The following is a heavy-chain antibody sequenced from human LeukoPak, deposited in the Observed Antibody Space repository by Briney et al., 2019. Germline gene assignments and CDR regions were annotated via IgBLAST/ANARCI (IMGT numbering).Heavy chain of an antibody. D-gene: IGHD6-13*01. CDR3: ARGLAAAGDGYYYYMDV. J-gene: IGHJ6*03. Sequence: GGSLRLSCAASGFTFSSYGMHWVRQAPGKGLEGVAFIRYDGSNKYYADSVKGRFTISRDNSKNTLYLQMNSLRAEDTAVYYCARGLAAAGDGYYYYMDVWGKGTTVTVSS. CDR1: GFTFSSYG. CDR2: IRYDGSNK. V-gene: IGHV3-30*02.